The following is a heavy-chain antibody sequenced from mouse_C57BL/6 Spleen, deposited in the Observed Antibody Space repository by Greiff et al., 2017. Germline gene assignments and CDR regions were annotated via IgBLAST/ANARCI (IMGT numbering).Heavy chain of an antibody. CDR1: GYTFTSYG. V-gene: IGHV1-81*01. D-gene: IGHD1-1*01. CDR3: ARSDYGSSYVGFAY. J-gene: IGHJ3*01. CDR2: IYPRSGNT. Sequence: QVQLQQSGAELARPGASVKLSCKASGYTFTSYGISWVKQRTGQGLEWIGEIYPRSGNTYYNEKFKGKATLTADKSSSTAYMELRSLTSEDSAVYFCARSDYGSSYVGFAYWGQGTLVTVSA.